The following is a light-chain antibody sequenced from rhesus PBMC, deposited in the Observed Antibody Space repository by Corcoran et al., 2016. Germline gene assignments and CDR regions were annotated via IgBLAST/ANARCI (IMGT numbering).Light chain of an antibody. CDR3: QHYYSTPYS. V-gene: IGKV1-25*01. Sequence: DIQMTQSPSSLSASVGDRVTITCRASQGITNDLAWYQQKPGETPKLLMYEASRLQSGIPSRFSGNGSWTDFTLTISSLQSEDFATYYWQHYYSTPYSFGQGTKVEIK. CDR1: QGITND. J-gene: IGKJ2*01. CDR2: EAS.